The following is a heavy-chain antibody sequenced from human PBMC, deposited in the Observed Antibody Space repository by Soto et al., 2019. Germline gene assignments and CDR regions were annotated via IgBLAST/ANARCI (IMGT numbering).Heavy chain of an antibody. Sequence: DVQLVESGGGLVKPGGSLRLSCEVSGFSFSISAMNWVRQAPGKGLEWVSSINSGSTSVRYADSVKGRFTISRDNANNSLSLHMTSLGVDATAVYYCARGGGRRNSCGQGTLVNVSP. V-gene: IGHV3-21*02. CDR3: ARGGGRRNS. J-gene: IGHJ4*02. D-gene: IGHD2-15*01. CDR1: GFSFSISA. CDR2: INSGSTSV.